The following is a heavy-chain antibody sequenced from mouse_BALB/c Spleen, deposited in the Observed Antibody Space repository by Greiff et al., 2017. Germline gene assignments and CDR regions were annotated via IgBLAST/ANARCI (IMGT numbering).Heavy chain of an antibody. CDR1: GYTFTSYW. CDR3: ARGGYGYYLYWYFDV. Sequence: VHLVESGAELAKPGASVKMSCKASGYTFTSYWMHWVKQRPGQGLEWIGYINPSTGYTEYNQKFKDKATLTADKSSSTAYMQLSSLTSEDSAVYYCARGGYGYYLYWYFDVWGAGTTVTVSS. D-gene: IGHD2-3*01. CDR2: INPSTGYT. V-gene: IGHV1-7*01. J-gene: IGHJ1*01.